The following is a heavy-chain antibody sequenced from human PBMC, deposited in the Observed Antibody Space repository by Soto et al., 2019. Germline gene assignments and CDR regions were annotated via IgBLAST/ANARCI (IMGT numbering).Heavy chain of an antibody. Sequence: SETLSLTCTVSGGPITTGGHFWSWIRRSPGKGLEWIAYIYYSGTTNYNPSLKSRVTISIDTSKNQFSLNLSSVTAADTAVYYCARASSDMVRGVIIRQTPTGFDPWGQGTLVTVS. CDR3: ARASSDMVRGVIIRQTPTGFDP. D-gene: IGHD3-10*01. CDR1: GGPITTGGHF. CDR2: IYYSGTT. V-gene: IGHV4-31*03. J-gene: IGHJ5*02.